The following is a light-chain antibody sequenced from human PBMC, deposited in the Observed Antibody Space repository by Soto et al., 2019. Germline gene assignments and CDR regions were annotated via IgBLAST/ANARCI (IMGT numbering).Light chain of an antibody. V-gene: IGKV1-39*01. CDR3: QQSYSTPFT. CDR2: AAS. J-gene: IGKJ3*01. Sequence: DIQMTQSPSSLSASVGDRVTITCRASQSISSYLNWYQQKPGKAPKLLIYAASSLQSGVPSRFSGSGSGTDITLTISSLQPEDFANYYCQQSYSTPFTFGPGTKVDIK. CDR1: QSISSY.